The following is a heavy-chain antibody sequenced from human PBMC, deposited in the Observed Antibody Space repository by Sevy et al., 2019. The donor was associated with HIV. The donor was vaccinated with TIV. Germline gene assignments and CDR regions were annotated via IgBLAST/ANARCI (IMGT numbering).Heavy chain of an antibody. Sequence: ASVKVSCKAFGGTFSSYAISWVRQAPGQGLEWMGGIIPISATANYAQKFQGRVTNTADESTSTAYMGMSGLGSEDTAVYYCASTDYYDSDGYYLYAFDIWGQGTVVTVSS. D-gene: IGHD3-22*01. CDR1: GGTFSSYA. J-gene: IGHJ3*02. CDR3: ASTDYYDSDGYYLYAFDI. V-gene: IGHV1-69*13. CDR2: IIPISATA.